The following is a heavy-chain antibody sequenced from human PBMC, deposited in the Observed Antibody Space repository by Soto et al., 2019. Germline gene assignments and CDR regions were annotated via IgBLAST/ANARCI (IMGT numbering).Heavy chain of an antibody. V-gene: IGHV1-18*01. J-gene: IGHJ4*02. D-gene: IGHD3-22*01. CDR3: ARDKGSSGPYYFDY. CDR1: GYTFTNYG. Sequence: ASVKVSCKASGYTFTNYGVSWVRQAPGQGLEWMGWISAYNRDTNYAQKLQGRVTMTTDTSTSTAYMELRSLRSDDTATYYCARDKGSSGPYYFDYWGQGTLVTVSS. CDR2: ISAYNRDT.